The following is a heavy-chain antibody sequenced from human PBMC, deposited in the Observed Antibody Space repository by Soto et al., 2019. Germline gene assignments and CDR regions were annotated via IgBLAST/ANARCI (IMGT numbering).Heavy chain of an antibody. CDR1: GGSFSGYY. CDR2: INHSGST. J-gene: IGHJ6*02. Sequence: QVQLQQWGAGLLKPSETLSLTCAVYGGSFSGYYWSWIRQPPGKGLEWIGEINHSGSTNYNPSLKSRVTIAVDTSKNQFSLKLSSVTAADTAVYYCARGLEGGSGWYFYYYYGMDVWGQGTTVTVSS. V-gene: IGHV4-34*01. CDR3: ARGLEGGSGWYFYYYYGMDV. D-gene: IGHD6-19*01.